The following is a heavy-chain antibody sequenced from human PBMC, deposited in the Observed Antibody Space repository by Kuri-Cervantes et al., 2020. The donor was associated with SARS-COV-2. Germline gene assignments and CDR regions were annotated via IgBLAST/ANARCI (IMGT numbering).Heavy chain of an antibody. CDR1: GGSITSNYN. D-gene: IGHD3-16*01. CDR2: ISYSGHT. J-gene: IGHJ4*02. CDR3: ARGGGYDYPHY. Sequence: ESLKISCTVSGGSITSNYNWGWIRQPPGKGLEWIGTISYSGHTYYNPSLKSRVAMFIDTSKNQFSLKLYSLTAADTSVYYCARGGGYDYPHYWGQGTLVTVSS. V-gene: IGHV4-39*01.